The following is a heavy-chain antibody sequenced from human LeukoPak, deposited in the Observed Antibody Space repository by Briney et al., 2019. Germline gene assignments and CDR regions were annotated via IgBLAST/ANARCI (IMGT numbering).Heavy chain of an antibody. CDR2: INPNSGGT. Sequence: ASVKVSCKASGYTFTGYYMHWVRQAPGQGLEWMGGINPNSGGTNYAQKFQGRVTMTRDTSISTAYMELSRLRSEDTAVYYCARVDYGDYRMDYWGQGTLVTVSS. CDR3: ARVDYGDYRMDY. D-gene: IGHD4-17*01. V-gene: IGHV1-2*02. CDR1: GYTFTGYY. J-gene: IGHJ4*02.